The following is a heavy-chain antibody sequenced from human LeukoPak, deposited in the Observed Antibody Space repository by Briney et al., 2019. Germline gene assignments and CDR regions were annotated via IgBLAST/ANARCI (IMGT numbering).Heavy chain of an antibody. CDR3: ATHSAALVPDVTKYAPHGMDV. Sequence: GESLKISCKGSGNSFSKYWIGWVRQMPGKGLEWMGIMYPGDSDTRYSLSFQGQVTISADNSISTAYLQWSSLKVSDSAMYYCATHSAALVPDVTKYAPHGMDVWGQGTTVTVSS. CDR2: MYPGDSDT. V-gene: IGHV5-51*01. D-gene: IGHD2-2*01. J-gene: IGHJ6*02. CDR1: GNSFSKYW.